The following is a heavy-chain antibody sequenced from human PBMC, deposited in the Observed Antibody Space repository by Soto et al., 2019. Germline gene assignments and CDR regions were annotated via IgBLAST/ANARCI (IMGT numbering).Heavy chain of an antibody. CDR3: AQGNYGLAARQEIEY. Sequence: QVQLVESGGGVVQPGRSLRLSCTASGFTFRNYGMHWVRQAPGKGLEWVALISYDAKNTNYADSVKGRFTITRDKSKNTLYLHMYSQTAEDTAVFYCAQGNYGLAARQEIEYWGQGTLVTVS. D-gene: IGHD6-6*01. J-gene: IGHJ4*02. CDR1: GFTFRNYG. V-gene: IGHV3-30*18. CDR2: ISYDAKNT.